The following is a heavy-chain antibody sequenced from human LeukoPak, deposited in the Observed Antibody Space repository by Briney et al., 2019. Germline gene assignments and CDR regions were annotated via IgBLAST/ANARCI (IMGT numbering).Heavy chain of an antibody. V-gene: IGHV4-39*07. CDR1: GGSISSSSYY. Sequence: SETLSLTCTVSGGSISSSSYYWGWIRQPPGKGLEWIGSIYCSGRSYYNPSLKSRVTISVDTSKNQFSLKLSSVTAADTAVYYCARAGGSYYIDYFDYWGQGTLVTVSS. D-gene: IGHD1-26*01. CDR2: IYCSGRS. J-gene: IGHJ4*02. CDR3: ARAGGSYYIDYFDY.